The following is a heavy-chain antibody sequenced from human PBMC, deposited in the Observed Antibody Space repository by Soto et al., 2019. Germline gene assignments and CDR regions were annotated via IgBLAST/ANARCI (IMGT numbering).Heavy chain of an antibody. D-gene: IGHD3-16*02. Sequence: ASVKVSCKASGYTFTSYGISWVRQAPGQGLEWMGWISAYNGNTNYAQKLQGRVTMTTDTSTSTAYMELRSLRSDDTAVYYCARGFDYVWGSYRSFDPWGQGTLVTVSS. J-gene: IGHJ5*02. V-gene: IGHV1-18*01. CDR1: GYTFTSYG. CDR3: ARGFDYVWGSYRSFDP. CDR2: ISAYNGNT.